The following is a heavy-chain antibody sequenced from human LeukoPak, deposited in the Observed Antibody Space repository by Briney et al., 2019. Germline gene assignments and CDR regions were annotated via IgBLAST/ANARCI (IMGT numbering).Heavy chain of an antibody. CDR3: ARARVAAAAGTPFDY. CDR2: ISAYNGNT. CDR1: GYTFTSYG. D-gene: IGHD6-13*01. Sequence: ASVKVSCKASGYTFTSYGISWVRQAPGQGLEWMGWISAYNGNTNYAQKLQGRVTMTTDTSTSTAYMELRSLRSDDAAVYYCARARVAAAAGTPFDYWGQGTLVTVSS. V-gene: IGHV1-18*01. J-gene: IGHJ4*02.